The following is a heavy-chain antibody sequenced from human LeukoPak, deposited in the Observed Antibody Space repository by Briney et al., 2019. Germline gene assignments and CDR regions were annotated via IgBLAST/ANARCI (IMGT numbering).Heavy chain of an antibody. CDR1: TFTFSNYY. CDR2: ISSSSTYT. CDR3: ARGRGSGSRWGGAFDI. Sequence: GGSLRLSCAASTFTFSNYYMSWIRQAPGKGLEWVSYISSSSTYTDYAGSVKGRFTSSRDNAKNSLYLQMNSLRAEDTAVYYCARGRGSGSRWGGAFDIWGRGTVVTVSS. J-gene: IGHJ3*02. V-gene: IGHV3-11*05. D-gene: IGHD3-10*01.